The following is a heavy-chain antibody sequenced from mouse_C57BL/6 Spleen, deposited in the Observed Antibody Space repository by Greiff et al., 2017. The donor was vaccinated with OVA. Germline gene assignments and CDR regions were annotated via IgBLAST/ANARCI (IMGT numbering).Heavy chain of an antibody. CDR3: ARGGDYYGSSSAWVAY. V-gene: IGHV1-64*01. D-gene: IGHD1-1*01. CDR1: GYTFTSYW. J-gene: IGHJ3*01. CDR2: IHPNSGST. Sequence: QVQLQQPGAELVKPGASVKLSCKASGYTFTSYWMHWVKQRPGQGLEWIGMIHPNSGSTNYNEKFKSKATLTVDKSSSTAYMQLSSLTSEDSAVYYCARGGDYYGSSSAWVAYWGQGTLVTVSA.